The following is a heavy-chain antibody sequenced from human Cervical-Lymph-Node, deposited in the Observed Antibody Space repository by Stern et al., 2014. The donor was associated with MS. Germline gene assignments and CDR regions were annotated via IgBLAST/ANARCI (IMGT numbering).Heavy chain of an antibody. V-gene: IGHV3-64*01. Sequence: EVQLVESGGGLVQPGGSLRLSCAASGFNLNWNDMHWVRQAPGKGLEYVSGISADGGYLYFGNPAKGRFTISRDTSKNTLYLQMGSLRVDDTAVYYCARAGHNYDTRHFDYWGQGTLVTVSS. J-gene: IGHJ4*02. CDR1: GFNLNWND. CDR2: ISADGGYL. D-gene: IGHD3-22*01. CDR3: ARAGHNYDTRHFDY.